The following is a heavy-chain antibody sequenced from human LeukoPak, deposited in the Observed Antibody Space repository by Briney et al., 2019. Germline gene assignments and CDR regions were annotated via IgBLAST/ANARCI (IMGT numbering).Heavy chain of an antibody. CDR1: GYTFTGYY. CDR2: INPNSGGT. V-gene: IGHV1-2*02. D-gene: IGHD2-8*01. J-gene: IGHJ4*02. CDR3: ARATYCTNGVCYMSFDY. Sequence: ASVKVSCKASGYTFTGYYMHWVRQAPGQGLEWMGWINPNSGGTNYAQKFQGRVTMTRDTPISTAYMELSRLRSDDTAVYYCARATYCTNGVCYMSFDYWGQGTLVTVSS.